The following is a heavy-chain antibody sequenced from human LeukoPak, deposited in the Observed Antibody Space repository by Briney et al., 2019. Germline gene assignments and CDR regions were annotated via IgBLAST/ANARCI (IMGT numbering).Heavy chain of an antibody. V-gene: IGHV6-1*01. CDR1: GDSVSSDSTA. Sequence: SQTLSLTCAISGDSVSSDSTAWNWIRQSPSRGLEWLGRTCYRSKWYNDYAVSVKSRISINPDTSKNQFSLQLNSVTLEDTAVYYCAREGGDAFDIWGQGTMVIVSS. J-gene: IGHJ3*02. CDR2: TCYRSKWYN. CDR3: AREGGDAFDI. D-gene: IGHD3-16*01.